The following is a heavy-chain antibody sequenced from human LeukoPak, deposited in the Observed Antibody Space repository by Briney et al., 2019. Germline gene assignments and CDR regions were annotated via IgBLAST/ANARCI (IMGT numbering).Heavy chain of an antibody. Sequence: SVKVSCKASGGTFSSYAISWVRQAPGQGLEWMGGIIPIFGTANYAQKFQGRVTITTDESTSTAYMELSSLRSEHTAVYYCARDFRGYSGYDLYFDYWGQGTLVTVSS. CDR2: IIPIFGTA. V-gene: IGHV1-69*05. CDR3: ARDFRGYSGYDLYFDY. J-gene: IGHJ4*02. D-gene: IGHD5-12*01. CDR1: GGTFSSYA.